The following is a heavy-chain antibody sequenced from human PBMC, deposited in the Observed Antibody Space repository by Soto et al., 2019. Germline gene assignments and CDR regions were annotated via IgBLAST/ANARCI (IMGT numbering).Heavy chain of an antibody. V-gene: IGHV4-59*12. D-gene: IGHD6-13*01. CDR1: GGSINSYH. CDR3: ARGCRAAAHGWLDP. Sequence: SETLSLTCTVSGGSINSYHWNWLRQPPGKGLEWIGYIYYTGYTNYNPSLKSRVTISVDTSPDQLSPNLSSVTAADTAIFSCARGCRAAAHGWLDPWGQGTLVTVST. J-gene: IGHJ5*02. CDR2: IYYTGYT.